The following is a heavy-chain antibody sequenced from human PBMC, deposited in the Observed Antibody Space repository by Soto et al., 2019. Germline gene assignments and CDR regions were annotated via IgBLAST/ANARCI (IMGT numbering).Heavy chain of an antibody. J-gene: IGHJ6*02. CDR3: ARVRCFNGLCHAADYGMDV. D-gene: IGHD2-8*01. CDR2: IIPISGTT. Sequence: SVKVSCKASGDVFRSYGINWVRQAPGQGLEWMGGIIPISGTTNYAQKFQGRVAITADESTDTVYMELSRLRSEDTAVYFCARVRCFNGLCHAADYGMDVWGQGTTVTVSS. CDR1: GDVFRSYG. V-gene: IGHV1-69*13.